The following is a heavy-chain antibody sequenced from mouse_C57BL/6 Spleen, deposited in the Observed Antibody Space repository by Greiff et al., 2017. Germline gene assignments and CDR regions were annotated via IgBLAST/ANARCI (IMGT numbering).Heavy chain of an antibody. CDR1: GYAFSSSW. Sequence: VKLQESGPELVKPGASVKISCKASGYAFSSSWMNWVKQRPGTGLEWIGRIYPGDGDTNYNGKFKGKATLTADKSSSTAYMQLSSLTSEDSAVYFCARKGDSSGYDAMDYWGQGTSVTVSS. D-gene: IGHD3-2*02. CDR3: ARKGDSSGYDAMDY. CDR2: IYPGDGDT. V-gene: IGHV1-82*01. J-gene: IGHJ4*01.